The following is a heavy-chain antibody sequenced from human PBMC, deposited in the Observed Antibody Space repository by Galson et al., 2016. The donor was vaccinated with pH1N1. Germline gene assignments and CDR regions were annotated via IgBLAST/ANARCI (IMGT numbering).Heavy chain of an antibody. CDR2: IIPGSGGT. J-gene: IGHJ3*02. CDR3: VGIEGGTLDI. CDR1: GNIFSVYY. D-gene: IGHD3-16*01. Sequence: SVKVSCKASGNIFSVYYIHWVRQAPGQGLEWMGIIIPGSGGTNYMEKFQGRVTLTRDTSTHTAYMDLTILTSDDTGMYYCVGIEGGTLDIWGQGTKVIVSS. V-gene: IGHV1-46*01.